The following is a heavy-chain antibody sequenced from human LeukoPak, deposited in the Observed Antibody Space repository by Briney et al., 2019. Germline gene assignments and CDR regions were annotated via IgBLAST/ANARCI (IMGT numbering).Heavy chain of an antibody. V-gene: IGHV4-39*01. CDR2: IYYSGTT. CDR1: GGSISSSSYY. J-gene: IGHJ4*02. Sequence: PSETLSLTCTVSGGSISSSSYYWGWIRQPPGKGLEWIGSIYYSGTTYYNPSLKSRVTISVDTSKNQFSLKLSSVTAADTAVYYCARGYGSGSYYTFRPLYYFDYWGQGTLVTVSS. D-gene: IGHD3-10*01. CDR3: ARGYGSGSYYTFRPLYYFDY.